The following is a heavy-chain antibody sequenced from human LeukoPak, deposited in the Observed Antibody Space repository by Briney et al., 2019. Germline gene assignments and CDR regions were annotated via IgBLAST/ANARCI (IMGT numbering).Heavy chain of an antibody. D-gene: IGHD3-10*01. Sequence: SETLSLTCAVYGGSFSGYYWSWIRRPPGKGLEWIGEINHSGSTNYNPSLKSRVTISVDTSKNQFSLKLSSVTAADTAVYYCARGGMELGAFDIWGQGTMVTVSS. CDR2: INHSGST. CDR1: GGSFSGYY. V-gene: IGHV4-34*01. CDR3: ARGGMELGAFDI. J-gene: IGHJ3*02.